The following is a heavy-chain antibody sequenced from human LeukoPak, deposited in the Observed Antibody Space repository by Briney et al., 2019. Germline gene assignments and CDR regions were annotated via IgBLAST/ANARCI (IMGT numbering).Heavy chain of an antibody. CDR3: ARDQVVGSVVVTAIGSRYYYYGMDV. CDR2: ISAYNGNT. D-gene: IGHD2-21*02. J-gene: IGHJ6*02. V-gene: IGHV1-18*01. CDR1: GYTFTSYG. Sequence: ASVKVSCKASGYTFTSYGISWVRQAPGQGLEWMGWISAYNGNTNYAQKLQGRVTMTTDTSTSTAYMELRSLRSDDTAVYYCARDQVVGSVVVTAIGSRYYYYGMDVWGQGTTVTVSS.